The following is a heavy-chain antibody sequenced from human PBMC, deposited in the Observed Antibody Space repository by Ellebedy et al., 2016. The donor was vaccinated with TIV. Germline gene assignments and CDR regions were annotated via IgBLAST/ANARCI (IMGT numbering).Heavy chain of an antibody. CDR2: INEDGSDR. CDR3: AKEDWLDGNKIGSYYFDY. CDR1: GFTFSSHW. V-gene: IGHV3-7*01. J-gene: IGHJ4*02. D-gene: IGHD5-24*01. Sequence: GESLKISCAASGFTFSSHWMNWVRQAPGKGLEWVANINEDGSDRYYVDSVKGRFTISRDNSKNTLYLQMNRLRTEDTAVYYCAKEDWLDGNKIGSYYFDYWGQGTLVTVSS.